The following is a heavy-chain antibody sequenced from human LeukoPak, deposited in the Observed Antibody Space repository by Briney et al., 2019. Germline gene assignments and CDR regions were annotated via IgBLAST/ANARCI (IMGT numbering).Heavy chain of an antibody. V-gene: IGHV1-2*02. CDR3: ARDTEAVRQSSYYYYYYMDV. D-gene: IGHD3-10*01. Sequence: ASVKVSCKASGYTFTGYYMHWVRQAPGQGLEWMGWINPNSGGTNYAQKFQGRVTMTRDTSISTAYMELSRLRSDDTAVYYCARDTEAVRQSSYYYYYYMDVWGKGTTVTVAS. CDR2: INPNSGGT. J-gene: IGHJ6*03. CDR1: GYTFTGYY.